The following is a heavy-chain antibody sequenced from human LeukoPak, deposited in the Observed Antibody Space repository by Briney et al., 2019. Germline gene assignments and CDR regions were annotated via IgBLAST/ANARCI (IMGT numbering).Heavy chain of an antibody. V-gene: IGHV5-51*01. D-gene: IGHD1-1*01. Sequence: GESLKISCKGSGYSFTRYLIGWVRQMPGKGLEWMGIIYPGDSDTRYSPSFQGQVTISADKSISTAYLQWSSLKASDTAMYYCARRDFVGNCPREFDYLGQGTLVTVSS. CDR2: IYPGDSDT. CDR1: GYSFTRYL. J-gene: IGHJ4*02. CDR3: ARRDFVGNCPREFDY.